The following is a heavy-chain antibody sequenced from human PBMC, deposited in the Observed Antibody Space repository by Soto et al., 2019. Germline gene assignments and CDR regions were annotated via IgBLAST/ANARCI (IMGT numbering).Heavy chain of an antibody. J-gene: IGHJ4*02. CDR1: GASVSSGNYY. CDR3: ARGSGSYYAY. Sequence: QVQLQESGPGLVKPSETLSLTCPVSGASVSSGNYYWSWIRQPPGKGLECIGYISYSGSTNYNPSLRCRVTLSLDTSKNQFSLKLSSVTAADTAVYYCARGSGSYYAYWGQGTLVTVSS. V-gene: IGHV4-61*01. D-gene: IGHD1-26*01. CDR2: ISYSGST.